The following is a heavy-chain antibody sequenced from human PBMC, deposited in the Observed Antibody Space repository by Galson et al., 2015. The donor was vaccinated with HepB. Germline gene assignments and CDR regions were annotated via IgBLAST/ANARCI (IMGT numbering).Heavy chain of an antibody. J-gene: IGHJ4*01. D-gene: IGHD5-18*01. CDR1: GFTSSTSW. CDR2: INQDGSEK. Sequence: SLRLSCAASGFTSSTSWMNWVRQAPGKGLEWVANINQDGSEKYYADSVKGRFAVSRGNAKNSLHLQMNSLKNEDTAVYYCAREYSYAIDYWG. V-gene: IGHV3-7*01. CDR3: AREYSYAIDY.